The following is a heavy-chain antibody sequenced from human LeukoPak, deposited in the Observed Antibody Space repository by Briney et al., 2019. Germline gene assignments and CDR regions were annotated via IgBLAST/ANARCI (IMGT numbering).Heavy chain of an antibody. J-gene: IGHJ3*02. Sequence: SETLSLTCTVSGGSISSSSYYWGWIRQPPGKGLEWIGSIFYSGSSYYNPSLKSRVTISIDTSRNQFSLKLGSVTAADTAVYYCARDAAGYYYDSSDYYPDSFAIWGQGTMVTVSS. D-gene: IGHD3-22*01. V-gene: IGHV4-39*07. CDR2: IFYSGSS. CDR3: ARDAAGYYYDSSDYYPDSFAI. CDR1: GGSISSSSYY.